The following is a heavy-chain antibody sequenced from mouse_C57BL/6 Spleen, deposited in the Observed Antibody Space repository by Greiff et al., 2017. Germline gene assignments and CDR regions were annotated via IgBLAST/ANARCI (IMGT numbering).Heavy chain of an antibody. CDR1: GYTFTSYW. V-gene: IGHV1-69*01. Sequence: QVQLKQPGAELVMPGASVQLSCKASGYTFTSYWMHWVKPRPGQGLEWIGEIDPSDSYTNYNQKFKGKSTLTVDKSSSTAYMQLSSLTSEDSAVYYCARGGYDYGRRGFADWGQGTLVTVSA. CDR2: IDPSDSYT. D-gene: IGHD2-4*01. J-gene: IGHJ3*01. CDR3: ARGGYDYGRRGFAD.